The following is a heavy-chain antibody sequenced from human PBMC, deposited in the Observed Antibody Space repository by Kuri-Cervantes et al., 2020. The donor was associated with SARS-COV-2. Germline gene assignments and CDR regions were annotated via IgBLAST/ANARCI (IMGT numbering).Heavy chain of an antibody. CDR3: ATGWSLAI. Sequence: SLKFSCAASGFTCSSYAMSWVRQAPGKVLEWVSAISGSGGSTYYADSVKGRFTITRDNSKNTLYLQMNSLRAEDTAVYYCATGWSLAIWGQGTLVTVSS. V-gene: IGHV3-23*01. CDR2: ISGSGGST. D-gene: IGHD2-8*01. J-gene: IGHJ4*02. CDR1: GFTCSSYA.